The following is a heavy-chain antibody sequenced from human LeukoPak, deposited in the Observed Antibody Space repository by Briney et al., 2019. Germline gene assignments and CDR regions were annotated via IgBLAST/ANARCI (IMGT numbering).Heavy chain of an antibody. CDR1: GFTFSSYE. CDR3: ARAGYYFHY. V-gene: IGHV3-48*03. J-gene: IGHJ4*02. Sequence: GGSLRLCCAASGFTFSSYEMNWVRQAPGKGLEWVSYISSSGSSIYYADSVKGRFAISRDNAKNSLYLQLNSLGAEDTAVYYCARAGYYFHYWGQGTLVTVSS. CDR2: ISSSGSSI.